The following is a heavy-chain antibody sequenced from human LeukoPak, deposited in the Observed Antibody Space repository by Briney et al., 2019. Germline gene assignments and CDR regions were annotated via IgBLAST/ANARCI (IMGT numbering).Heavy chain of an antibody. J-gene: IGHJ5*02. CDR2: MYYSGST. D-gene: IGHD1-14*01. CDR1: GGSINSSNYY. V-gene: IGHV4-39*07. CDR3: ARDRPEYPLWFDP. Sequence: SETLSLTCTVSGGSINSSNYYWAWIRQPPGKGLEWIGSMYYSGSTYYNPSLKSRVTISVDTYKNQFSLNLSSVTAADTAVYYCARDRPEYPLWFDPWGQGTLVTVSS.